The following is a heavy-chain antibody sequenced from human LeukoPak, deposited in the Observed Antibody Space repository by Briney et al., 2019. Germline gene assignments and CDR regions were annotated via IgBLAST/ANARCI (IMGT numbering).Heavy chain of an antibody. D-gene: IGHD2-2*02. CDR3: AKSGCSSTSCYTNY. CDR2: ISNSGESI. Sequence: AGXXLXLSCAASGFTFSSYAMRWFRQAPGKGLEWVSVISNSGESIYYADSVKGRFTISRDNSKNTLYLQMNSLRAEDTAIYYCAKSGCSSTSCYTNYWGQGTLVTVSS. J-gene: IGHJ4*02. CDR1: GFTFSSYA. V-gene: IGHV3-23*01.